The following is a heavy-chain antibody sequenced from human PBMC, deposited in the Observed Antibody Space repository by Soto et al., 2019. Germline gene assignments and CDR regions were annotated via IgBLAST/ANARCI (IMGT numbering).Heavy chain of an antibody. CDR2: ISYDGSDK. Sequence: QEQLVESGGGVVLPGRSLRLSCAASGFTFNTFGMHWVRQAPGKGLEWVAVISYDGSDKYYSDSVRGRFTISRDNSMTTPYLQMNSLRTEDTAVYYCAKSPNFYCSCYHCYKYYFDYWGQGTLVTVSS. V-gene: IGHV3-30*18. CDR3: AKSPNFYCSCYHCYKYYFDY. CDR1: GFTFNTFG. D-gene: IGHD3-22*01. J-gene: IGHJ4*02.